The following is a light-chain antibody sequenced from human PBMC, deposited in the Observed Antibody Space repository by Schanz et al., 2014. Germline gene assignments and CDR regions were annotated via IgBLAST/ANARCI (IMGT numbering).Light chain of an antibody. Sequence: QSVVTQPPSASGTPGQRVTISCSGSWSNIARNTVNWYQQLPGTAPKLLIYKSNQRPSGVPDRFSGSKSGTSASLAISGLQSEDEADYYCATWDDSLHGWVFGGGTKLTVL. CDR1: WSNIARNT. V-gene: IGLV1-44*01. J-gene: IGLJ3*02. CDR3: ATWDDSLHGWV. CDR2: KSN.